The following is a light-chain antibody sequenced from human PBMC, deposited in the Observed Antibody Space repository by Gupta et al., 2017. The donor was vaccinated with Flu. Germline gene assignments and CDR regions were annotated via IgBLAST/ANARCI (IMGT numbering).Light chain of an antibody. CDR3: NSFNSSTTPWV. Sequence: TISSTGTNSDIGACDYVSWYQQHPAKNPKLIIFAVSRRPSGVSYRFSCSRSGNNASLTISWLQAEDEAHDFCNSFNSSTTPWVFGGGTKLTVL. CDR2: AVS. V-gene: IGLV2-14*04. CDR1: NSDIGACDY. J-gene: IGLJ3*02.